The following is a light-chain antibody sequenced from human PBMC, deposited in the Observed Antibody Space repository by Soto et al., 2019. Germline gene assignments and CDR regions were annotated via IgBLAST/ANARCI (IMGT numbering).Light chain of an antibody. J-gene: IGKJ3*01. CDR1: QSVSRS. CDR3: QQYNNWPPFT. CDR2: GAS. V-gene: IGKV3-15*01. Sequence: EIVMTQSPATLSLSPGERVTLSCMASQSVSRSLAWYQQKPDQAPRLLIYGASTRATGIPARFSGSGSGTEFTLTISSLQSEDFAVYYCQQYNNWPPFTFGPGIKVDIK.